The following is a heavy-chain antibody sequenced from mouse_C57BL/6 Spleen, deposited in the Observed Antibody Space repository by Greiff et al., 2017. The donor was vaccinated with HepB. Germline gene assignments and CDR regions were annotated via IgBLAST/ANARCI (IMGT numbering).Heavy chain of an antibody. V-gene: IGHV14-3*01. D-gene: IGHD1-1*01. CDR3: APYGSSHYWYFDV. CDR2: IDPANGNT. Sequence: QRVEWIGRIDPANGNTKYAPKFQGKATITADTSSNTAYLQLSSLTSEDTAIYYCAPYGSSHYWYFDVWGTGTTVTVSS. J-gene: IGHJ1*03.